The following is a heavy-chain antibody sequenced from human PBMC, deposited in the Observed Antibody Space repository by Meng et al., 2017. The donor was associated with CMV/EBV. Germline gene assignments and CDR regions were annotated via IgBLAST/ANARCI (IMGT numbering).Heavy chain of an antibody. CDR2: INHNGST. J-gene: IGHJ5*02. CDR3: ARGVGGWFDP. CDR1: GWSCRGSH. Sequence: AGLLTVRELLPGLCLGSGWSCRGSHWTRDRQPPRKGMSCSGTINHNGSTNYHPSIKRRVTIYVDHPKNTFSLKVSSVAAADAAVYYCARGVGGWFDPWGQGTLVTVSS. V-gene: IGHV4-34*01. D-gene: IGHD3-16*01.